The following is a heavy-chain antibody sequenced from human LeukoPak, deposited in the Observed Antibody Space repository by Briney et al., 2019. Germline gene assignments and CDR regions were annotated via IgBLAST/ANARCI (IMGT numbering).Heavy chain of an antibody. D-gene: IGHD6-19*01. J-gene: IGHJ3*02. CDR1: GYTFTSYG. Sequence: ASVKVSCTASGYTFTSYGVSWVRQAPGQGLEWMGWISAYNGNTNYAQKLQGRVTMTTDTSTSTADMELRSLRSDDTAVYYCARGLQENLAWLKAFSAFDIWGQGTMVTVSS. CDR2: ISAYNGNT. V-gene: IGHV1-18*01. CDR3: ARGLQENLAWLKAFSAFDI.